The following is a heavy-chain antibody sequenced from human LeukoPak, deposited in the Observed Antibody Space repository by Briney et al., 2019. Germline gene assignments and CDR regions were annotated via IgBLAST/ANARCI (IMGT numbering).Heavy chain of an antibody. CDR3: TTDLIPMIRGDDY. D-gene: IGHD3-10*01. V-gene: IGHV3-21*03. J-gene: IGHJ4*02. Sequence: GGSLRLSCAASGFTFSDDRMNWVRPAPGEGVGWGSSISSSSSYIYYADSVKGRFTISRDNAKNSLYLQMNSLKTEDTAVYYCTTDLIPMIRGDDYWGQGTLVTVSS. CDR1: GFTFSDDR. CDR2: ISSSSSYI.